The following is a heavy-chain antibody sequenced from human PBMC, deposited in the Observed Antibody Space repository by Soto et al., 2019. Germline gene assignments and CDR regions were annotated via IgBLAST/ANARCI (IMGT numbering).Heavy chain of an antibody. D-gene: IGHD5-12*01. CDR2: IGTAGDT. CDR1: GFTFSSYA. V-gene: IGHV3-13*04. Sequence: GGSLRLSCAASGFTFSSYAMHWVRQATGKGLEWVSAIGTAGDTYYPGSVKGRFTISRENAKNSLYLQMNSLRAGDTAVYYCERVGRLRFFDYWGQGTLVTVSS. CDR3: ERVGRLRFFDY. J-gene: IGHJ4*02.